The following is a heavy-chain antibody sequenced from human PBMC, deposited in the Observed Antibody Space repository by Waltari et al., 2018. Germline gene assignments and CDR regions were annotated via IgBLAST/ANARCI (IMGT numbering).Heavy chain of an antibody. Sequence: QVQLVQSGAEVKKPGSSVTVSCKASGGTFSSYAISWVRQAPGQGLEWMGGIIPIFGTANYAKKFQGRGTITTDESTSTAYMELRSLRSEDTAVYYCARDLGRNYFDYWGQGTLVTVSS. J-gene: IGHJ4*02. CDR2: IIPIFGTA. D-gene: IGHD3-16*01. V-gene: IGHV1-69*05. CDR3: ARDLGRNYFDY. CDR1: GGTFSSYA.